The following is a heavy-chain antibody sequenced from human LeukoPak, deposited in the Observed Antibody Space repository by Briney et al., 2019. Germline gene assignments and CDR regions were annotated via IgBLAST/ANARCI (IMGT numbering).Heavy chain of an antibody. V-gene: IGHV1-2*02. Sequence: ASVKVPCKASGYTFTGYYMHWVRQAPGQGLEWMGWINPNSGGTNYAQKFQGRVTMTRDTSISTAYMELSRLRSDDTAVYYCARAETTVTTIDYWGQGTLVTVSS. CDR2: INPNSGGT. CDR1: GYTFTGYY. D-gene: IGHD4-17*01. J-gene: IGHJ4*02. CDR3: ARAETTVTTIDY.